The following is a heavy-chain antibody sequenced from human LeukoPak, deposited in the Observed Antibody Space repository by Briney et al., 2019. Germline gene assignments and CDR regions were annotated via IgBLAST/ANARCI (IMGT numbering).Heavy chain of an antibody. J-gene: IGHJ4*02. CDR2: ISWNSGSI. CDR3: ARGWYGGDY. Sequence: GRSLRLSCAVSGFTFDDYAMHWVRQAPGKGLEWVSGISWNSGSIGYADSVKGRFTISRDNAKNSLYLQMNSLRAEDTAVYYCARGWYGGDYWGQGTLVTVSS. D-gene: IGHD6-19*01. V-gene: IGHV3-9*01. CDR1: GFTFDDYA.